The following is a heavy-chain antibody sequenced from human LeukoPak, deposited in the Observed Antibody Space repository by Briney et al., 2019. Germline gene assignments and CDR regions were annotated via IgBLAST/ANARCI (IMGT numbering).Heavy chain of an antibody. Sequence: GASVKVSCTASGYTFTSYGISWVRQAPGQGLEWMGWISAYNGNTNYAQKLQGRVTMTTDTSTSTAYMELRSLRSDDTAVYYCARAQLRYFDWLSDVDAFDIWGQGTMVTVSS. V-gene: IGHV1-18*01. CDR3: ARAQLRYFDWLSDVDAFDI. CDR2: ISAYNGNT. J-gene: IGHJ3*02. D-gene: IGHD3-9*01. CDR1: GYTFTSYG.